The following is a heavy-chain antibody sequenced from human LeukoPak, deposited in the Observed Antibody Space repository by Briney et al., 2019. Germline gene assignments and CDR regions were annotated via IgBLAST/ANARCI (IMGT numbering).Heavy chain of an antibody. CDR1: GFTFSSYA. CDR2: ISGSGTST. Sequence: PGGSLRLSCAASGFTFSSYAMSWVRQAPGKGLGWISGISGSGTSTYYADSVKGRFTISRDNSKNTLYLQMNSLRAEDTAVYYCAKDGLTGDLGAFDIWGQGTMVTVSS. J-gene: IGHJ3*02. CDR3: AKDGLTGDLGAFDI. V-gene: IGHV3-23*01. D-gene: IGHD7-27*01.